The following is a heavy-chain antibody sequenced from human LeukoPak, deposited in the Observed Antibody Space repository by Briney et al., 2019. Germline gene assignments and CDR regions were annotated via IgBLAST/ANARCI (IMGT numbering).Heavy chain of an antibody. V-gene: IGHV4-59*01. D-gene: IGHD6-19*01. Sequence: SETLSLTCTVSGGSISSYYWSWVRQPPGKGLEWIGYIYYSGSTNYNPSLKSRVTISAVTSKNQFSLKLSSVTAADTAVYYCARDQRYSSGWPTYFDYWGQGTLVTVSS. CDR2: IYYSGST. CDR1: GGSISSYY. CDR3: ARDQRYSSGWPTYFDY. J-gene: IGHJ4*02.